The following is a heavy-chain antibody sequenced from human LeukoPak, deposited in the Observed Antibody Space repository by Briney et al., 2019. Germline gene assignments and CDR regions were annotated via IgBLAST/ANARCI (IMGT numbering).Heavy chain of an antibody. Sequence: GASVKVSCKASGYTFTTYGITWVRQAPGQGLEWMGWISARSGNTNFAQKVQGRVTLTTDTSTSTAYMELSSLRSEDTAVYYCARDLIASGVFDYWGQGTLVTVSS. CDR2: ISARSGNT. V-gene: IGHV1-18*01. CDR1: GYTFTTYG. J-gene: IGHJ4*02. D-gene: IGHD3-16*01. CDR3: ARDLIASGVFDY.